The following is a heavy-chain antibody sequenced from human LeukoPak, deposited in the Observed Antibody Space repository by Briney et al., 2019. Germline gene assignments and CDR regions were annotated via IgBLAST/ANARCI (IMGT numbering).Heavy chain of an antibody. CDR3: ARANPVYGDFDY. D-gene: IGHD4-17*01. V-gene: IGHV3-53*01. J-gene: IGHJ4*02. CDR1: GLTVNDNY. Sequence: SGESLRLSCALSGLTVNDNYMGWVRQAPGKGLEWVSLIFPDGQTYYADFVQGRFSISRDMSRNILFLDMSSLRAEDTAVFFCARANPVYGDFDYWGQGTLVTVSS. CDR2: IFPDGQT.